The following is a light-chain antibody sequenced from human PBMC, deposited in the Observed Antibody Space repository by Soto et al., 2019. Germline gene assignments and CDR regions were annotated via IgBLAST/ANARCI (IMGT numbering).Light chain of an antibody. V-gene: IGLV2-14*01. CDR2: EVT. CDR3: ISFTSRHTYV. J-gene: IGLJ1*01. CDR1: SSDVGGYNY. Sequence: QSALTQPASVSGSPGQSITISCTGTSSDVGGYNYVSWYQQHPGQAPKLIIYEVTNRPSGISNRFSGSKSGNTASLTISGLQTEDEADYYCISFTSRHTYVFGTGTKVTVL.